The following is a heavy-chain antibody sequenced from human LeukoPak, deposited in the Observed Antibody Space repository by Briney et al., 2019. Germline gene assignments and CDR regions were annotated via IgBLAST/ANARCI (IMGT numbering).Heavy chain of an antibody. CDR1: GFTFSDYY. CDR3: ARGDFWSGYYTGLY. CDR2: ITSSSSDT. D-gene: IGHD3-3*01. V-gene: IGHV3-11*05. J-gene: IGHJ4*02. Sequence: PGGSLRLSCAASGFTFSDYYMSWIRQAPGKGLEWISYITSSSSDTNYADSVKGRFTISRDNAKKSLYLQMNSLRAEDTAVYYCARGDFWSGYYTGLYWGQGTLVTVSS.